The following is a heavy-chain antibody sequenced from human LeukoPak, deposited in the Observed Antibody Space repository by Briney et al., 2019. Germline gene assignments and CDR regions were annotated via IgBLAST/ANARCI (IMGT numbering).Heavy chain of an antibody. CDR1: GFTFSSAP. CDR3: AQWHIVDY. D-gene: IGHD2-8*01. CDR2: IGGSGGNT. Sequence: GGSLRLSCAASGFTFSSAPMSWVRQAPGKGLEWVSVIGGSGGNTNYADSVRGRFTISRDNSKNTLYLQMNSLRAEDTAVYYCAQWHIVDYWGQGTLVTVSS. J-gene: IGHJ4*02. V-gene: IGHV3-23*01.